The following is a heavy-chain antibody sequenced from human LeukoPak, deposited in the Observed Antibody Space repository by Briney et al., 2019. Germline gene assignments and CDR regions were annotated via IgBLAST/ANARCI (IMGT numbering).Heavy chain of an antibody. J-gene: IGHJ6*01. CDR3: VRSSSYSNGYYLP. CDR1: GGSISNYY. CDR2: IYHTGSN. Sequence: ETLSLTCTVSGGSISNYYWSWVRQPAGKGLEWVVSIYHTGSNNYTLHLRSGVTMSLDTTQNQFSMQLRTVPAAGTAVCYCVRSSSYSNGYYLPWG. D-gene: IGHD3-22*01. V-gene: IGHV4-4*07.